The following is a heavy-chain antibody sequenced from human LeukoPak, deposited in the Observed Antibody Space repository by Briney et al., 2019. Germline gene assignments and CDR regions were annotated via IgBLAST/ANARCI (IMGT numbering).Heavy chain of an antibody. CDR1: GGSFSGYY. V-gene: IGHV4-34*01. J-gene: IGHJ3*02. D-gene: IGHD3-22*01. CDR2: INHSGST. Sequence: SETLSLTCAVYGGSFSGYYWSWIRQPPGKGLEWIGEINHSGSTNYNPSLKSRVTISVDTSKNQFSLKLSSVTAADTAVYYCARHDSSGYRGRGAFDIWGQGTMVTVSS. CDR3: ARHDSSGYRGRGAFDI.